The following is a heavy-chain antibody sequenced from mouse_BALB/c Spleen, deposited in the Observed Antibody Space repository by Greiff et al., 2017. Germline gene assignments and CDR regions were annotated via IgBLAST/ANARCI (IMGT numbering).Heavy chain of an antibody. CDR2: ISSGGSYT. D-gene: IGHD1-1*01. J-gene: IGHJ1*01. CDR1: GFTFSSYA. Sequence: EVKVVESGGGLVKPGGSLKLSCAATGFTFSSYAMSWVRQSPEKRLEWVAEISSGGSYTYYPDTVTGRFTISRDNAKNTLYLEMSSLRSEDTAMYYCAWGGYGKARRCFDVWGEGTTVTVSS. CDR3: AWGGYGKARRCFDV. V-gene: IGHV5-9-4*01.